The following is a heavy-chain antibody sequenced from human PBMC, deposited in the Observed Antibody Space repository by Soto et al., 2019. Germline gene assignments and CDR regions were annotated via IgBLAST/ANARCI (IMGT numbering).Heavy chain of an antibody. D-gene: IGHD3-10*01. CDR2: INPDSGGT. CDR3: ARVGGGLASLGYYGMDV. J-gene: IGHJ6*02. Sequence: ASVKVSCKASGYTFIGYYIHWVRQAPGQGLEWMGWINPDSGGTNYAQRFQGWVTMTRDRSISTAYMELSRLKSDDTAVYYCARVGGGLASLGYYGMDVWGQGTTVTVSS. V-gene: IGHV1-2*04. CDR1: GYTFIGYY.